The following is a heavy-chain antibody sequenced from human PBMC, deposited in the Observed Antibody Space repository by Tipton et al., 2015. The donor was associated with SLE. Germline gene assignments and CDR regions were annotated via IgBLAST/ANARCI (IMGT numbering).Heavy chain of an antibody. D-gene: IGHD4-17*01. CDR2: IYTSGST. J-gene: IGHJ5*02. CDR3: ARDGGGDYGFDP. CDR1: GGSVSSGSYY. V-gene: IGHV4-61*01. Sequence: TLSLTCTVSGGSVSSGSYYWSWIRQNPQKGLEWIGYIYTSGSTNYNPSLKSRVTISVDTSKNQFSLKLSSVTAADTAVYYCARDGGGDYGFDPWGQGTLVTVSS.